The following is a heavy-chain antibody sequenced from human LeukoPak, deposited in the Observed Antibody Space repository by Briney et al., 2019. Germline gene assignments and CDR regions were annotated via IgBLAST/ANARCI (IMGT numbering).Heavy chain of an antibody. CDR1: GGSISRNSYY. J-gene: IGHJ4*02. D-gene: IGHD4-17*01. V-gene: IGHV4-39*01. CDR3: ARQGGTVTTIEY. CDR2: IYYSGTT. Sequence: PSETLSLTCSVSGGSISRNSYYWGWIRQPPGRGLEWIGSIYYSGTTYYNPSLKSRATISVDTSKNQFSLKLSSVTAADTAVYFCARQGGTVTTIEYWGQGTLLFASS.